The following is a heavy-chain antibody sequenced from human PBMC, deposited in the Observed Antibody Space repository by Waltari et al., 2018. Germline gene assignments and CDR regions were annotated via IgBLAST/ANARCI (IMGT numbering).Heavy chain of an antibody. J-gene: IGHJ4*02. D-gene: IGHD2-15*01. V-gene: IGHV4-31*03. CDR1: GGSITSGGYY. CDR2: IYYSGST. Sequence: QVQLQESGPGLVKPSQTLSPTCTVPGGSITSGGYYWRGIRQHPGKGLEWIGYIYYSGSTYYNPSLKSRVTISVDTSKNQFSLKLSSVTAADTAVYYCARQALGRCSGGSCPDYWGQGTLVTVSS. CDR3: ARQALGRCSGGSCPDY.